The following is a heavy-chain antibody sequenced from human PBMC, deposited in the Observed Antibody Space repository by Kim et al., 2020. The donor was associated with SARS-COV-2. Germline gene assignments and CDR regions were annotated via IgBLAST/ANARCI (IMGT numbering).Heavy chain of an antibody. CDR3: AKDDYYGSGSYYRNDAFDI. V-gene: IGHV3-30*18. CDR1: GFTFSSYG. Sequence: GGSLRLSCAASGFTFSSYGMHWVRQAPGKGLEWVAVISYDGSNKYYADSVKGRFTISRDNSKNTLYLQMNSLRAEDTAVYYCAKDDYYGSGSYYRNDAFDIWGQGTMVTVSS. J-gene: IGHJ3*02. CDR2: ISYDGSNK. D-gene: IGHD3-10*01.